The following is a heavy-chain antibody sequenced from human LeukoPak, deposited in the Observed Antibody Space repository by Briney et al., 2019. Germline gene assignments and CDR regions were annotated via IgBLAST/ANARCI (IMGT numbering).Heavy chain of an antibody. V-gene: IGHV3-30*18. J-gene: IGHJ4*02. D-gene: IGHD2-15*01. CDR2: LSYDGRNK. CDR1: GFTLNNYG. Sequence: GGSLRLSCAASGFTLNNYGMHWVRQAPGKGLEWVAVLSYDGRNKHYPDSVKGRFTISRDISTDTLWLQMDSLRTEDTAVSYCAKGPLRGTAAAIDYWGQGTLVTVSS. CDR3: AKGPLRGTAAAIDY.